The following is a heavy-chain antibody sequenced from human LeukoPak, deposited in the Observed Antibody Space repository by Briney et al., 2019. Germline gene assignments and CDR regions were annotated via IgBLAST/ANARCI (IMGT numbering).Heavy chain of an antibody. CDR1: GGSISSGDYY. CDR2: IYYSGST. J-gene: IGHJ6*03. V-gene: IGHV4-30-4*08. Sequence: SETLSLTCTVSGGSISSGDYYWSWIRQPPGKGLEWIGYIYYSGSTYYNPSLKSRVTISVDTSKNQFSLKLSSVSAADTAVYYCAREGGYPPYYMDVWGKGTTVTVSS. D-gene: IGHD1-1*01. CDR3: AREGGYPPYYMDV.